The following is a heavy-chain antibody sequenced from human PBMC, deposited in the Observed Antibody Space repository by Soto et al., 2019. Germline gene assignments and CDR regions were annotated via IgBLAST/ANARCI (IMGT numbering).Heavy chain of an antibody. CDR1: GFTFSSYW. CDR2: IKQDGSEK. Sequence: GGSLRLSCAASGFTFSSYWMSWVRQAPGKGLEWVANIKQDGSEKYYVDSVKGRFTISRDNAKNSLYLQMNSLRAEDTAVYYCARDLRVVVPAAMGDYYYYYMDVWGKGTTVTVSS. J-gene: IGHJ6*03. CDR3: ARDLRVVVPAAMGDYYYYYMDV. D-gene: IGHD2-2*01. V-gene: IGHV3-7*01.